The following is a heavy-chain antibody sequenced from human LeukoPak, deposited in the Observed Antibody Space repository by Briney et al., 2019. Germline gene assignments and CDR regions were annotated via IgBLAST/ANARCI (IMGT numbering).Heavy chain of an antibody. D-gene: IGHD3-10*01. Sequence: GGTLRLSCAASEFTLSLYGMNWVRQALGKGLEWVSGISGRGDSTYYADSVKGRFTISRDNSKNTLFLQMNSLRADDTAVYYCAKNRIASGIRPFSEFDPWGQGTLVTVSS. CDR3: AKNRIASGIRPFSEFDP. CDR2: ISGRGDST. V-gene: IGHV3-23*01. CDR1: EFTLSLYG. J-gene: IGHJ5*02.